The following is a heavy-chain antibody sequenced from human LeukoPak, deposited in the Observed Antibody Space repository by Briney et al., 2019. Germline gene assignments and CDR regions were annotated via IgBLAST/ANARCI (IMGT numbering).Heavy chain of an antibody. D-gene: IGHD6-19*01. Sequence: ASVKVSCKASGYTFTSYDINWVRQATGQGLEWMGWMNPNSGNTGYAQKFQGRVTMTRNTSISTAYMELSSLRSEDTAVYYCARAPRSISGSYLPRKTYYFDYWGQGTLVTVSS. CDR2: MNPNSGNT. J-gene: IGHJ4*02. CDR1: GYTFTSYD. CDR3: ARAPRSISGSYLPRKTYYFDY. V-gene: IGHV1-8*01.